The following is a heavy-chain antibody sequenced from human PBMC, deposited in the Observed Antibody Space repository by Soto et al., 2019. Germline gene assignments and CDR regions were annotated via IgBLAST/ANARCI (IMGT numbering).Heavy chain of an antibody. CDR1: GGSFSGYY. D-gene: IGHD3-3*01. J-gene: IGHJ5*02. CDR2: INHSGST. Sequence: SETLSLTCAVYGGSFSGYYWSWIRQPPGKGLEWIGEINHSGSTNYNPSLKSRVTISVDTSKNQFSLKLSSVTAADTAVYYCARGQSITIFGVVRPNWFDPWGQGTLVTDPS. V-gene: IGHV4-34*01. CDR3: ARGQSITIFGVVRPNWFDP.